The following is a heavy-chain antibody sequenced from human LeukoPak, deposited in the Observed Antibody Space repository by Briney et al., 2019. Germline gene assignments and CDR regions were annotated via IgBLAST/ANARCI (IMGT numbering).Heavy chain of an antibody. CDR3: ARVTYCSSTSCYKRGPMDV. CDR2: MNPNRGKT. V-gene: IGHV1-8*03. J-gene: IGHJ6*03. D-gene: IGHD2-2*02. CDR1: GYTFTSYD. Sequence: ASAKVSCKASGYTFTSYDINWVRQAPGQGLEWMGWMNPNRGKTGYAQKFQGRVTITRNTSISTAYMELSSLRSEDTAVYYCARVTYCSSTSCYKRGPMDVGGKGTTVTVSS.